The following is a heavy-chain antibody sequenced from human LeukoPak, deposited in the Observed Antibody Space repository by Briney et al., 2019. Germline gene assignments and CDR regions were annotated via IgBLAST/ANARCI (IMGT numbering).Heavy chain of an antibody. D-gene: IGHD5-24*01. V-gene: IGHV3-74*01. Sequence: HPGGSLRLSCVASVFTFSSYWMHWVRQAPGEGLVWVSRINSDGSTTTYADSVKGRFTISRDNAKNSLYLQMNSLRAEDTAVYYCARARGDGYKPFDYWGEGTLVTVSS. CDR2: INSDGSTT. CDR1: VFTFSSYW. J-gene: IGHJ4*02. CDR3: ARARGDGYKPFDY.